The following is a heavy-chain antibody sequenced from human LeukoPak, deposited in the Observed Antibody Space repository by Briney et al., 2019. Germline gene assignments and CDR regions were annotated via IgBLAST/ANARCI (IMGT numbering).Heavy chain of an antibody. J-gene: IGHJ4*02. CDR2: LSYDGSDE. CDR3: ARGRGSYSADY. D-gene: IGHD1-26*01. Sequence: GGSLRLSCAASRFTFSNYPMHWVRQAPGKGLEWVALLSYDGSDECYADSVKGRFTISRDNSKNTLYLQMNSLRAEDSAVYYCARGRGSYSADYWGQGTLVTVSS. CDR1: RFTFSNYP. V-gene: IGHV3-30-3*01.